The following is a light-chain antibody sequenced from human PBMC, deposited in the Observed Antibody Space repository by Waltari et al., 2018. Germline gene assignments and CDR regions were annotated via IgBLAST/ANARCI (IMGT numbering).Light chain of an antibody. CDR3: SSYTSSSPNYV. V-gene: IGLV2-14*03. CDR1: SSDVGGYNY. Sequence: QSALTQPASVSGSPGQSITISCTGTSSDVGGYNYVSWYQQHPDKAPKLMIYDVSNRPSGVSNRFSGSKSGNTASLTISGLQADDEADYYCSSYTSSSPNYVLGTGTKVTVL. J-gene: IGLJ1*01. CDR2: DVS.